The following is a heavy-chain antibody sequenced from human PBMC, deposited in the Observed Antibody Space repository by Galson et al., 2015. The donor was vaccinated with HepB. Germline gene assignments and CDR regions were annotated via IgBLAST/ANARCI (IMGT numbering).Heavy chain of an antibody. CDR1: GFTVSTDY. V-gene: IGHV3-53*01. CDR2: IYGADTT. Sequence: SLRLSCAGSGFTVSTDYMNWVRQAPGKGLEWVSIIYGADTTHYADSVKGRFTISRDTFMNTVYLQMNSLRVEDTAVYYCARDSHSKERADHWGRGTLVTVSS. CDR3: ARDSHSKERADH. D-gene: IGHD4-11*01. J-gene: IGHJ4*02.